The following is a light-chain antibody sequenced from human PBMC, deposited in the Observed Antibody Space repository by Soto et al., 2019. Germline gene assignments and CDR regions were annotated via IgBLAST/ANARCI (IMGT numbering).Light chain of an antibody. CDR1: SSDVGGYNY. J-gene: IGLJ1*01. CDR2: EVS. CDR3: CSYTGSSALVYV. V-gene: IGLV2-14*01. Sequence: QSALTQPASVSGSPGQSITISCTGTSSDVGGYNYVSWYQQHPGKAPKLMIYEVSNRPSGVSNRFSGSKSGNTASLTISGLQAEDEADYYCCSYTGSSALVYVFGTGTKVTVL.